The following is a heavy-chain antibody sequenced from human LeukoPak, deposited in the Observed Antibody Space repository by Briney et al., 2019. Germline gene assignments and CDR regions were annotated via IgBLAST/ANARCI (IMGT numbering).Heavy chain of an antibody. CDR3: ANFDDSSGYLDY. V-gene: IGHV3-23*01. J-gene: IGHJ4*02. Sequence: PGGSLRLSCAASGFTFSSYAMSWVRQAPGKGLEWVSAISGSGGSTYYADSVKGRFTISRDNSKNTLYLQMNSLRAEDTAVYYCANFDDSSGYLDYWGQGTLVTVSS. CDR1: GFTFSSYA. CDR2: ISGSGGST. D-gene: IGHD3-22*01.